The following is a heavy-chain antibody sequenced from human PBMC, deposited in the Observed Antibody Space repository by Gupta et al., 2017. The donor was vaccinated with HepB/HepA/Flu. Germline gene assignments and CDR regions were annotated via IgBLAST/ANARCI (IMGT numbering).Heavy chain of an antibody. V-gene: IGHV3-33*01. CDR2: IWYDGSDK. CDR1: GFLFSSYG. Sequence: QVQLVESGGVVVQPGRSRRLSCAASGFLFSSYGMHWVRQAPGKGLEWVGVIWYDGSDKDYADSVKGRFTISRDNSKNTVYLQMNSLRVEDTAVYYCARNAKVNGMDVWGQGTTVTVSS. CDR3: ARNAKVNGMDV. D-gene: IGHD5-18*01. J-gene: IGHJ6*02.